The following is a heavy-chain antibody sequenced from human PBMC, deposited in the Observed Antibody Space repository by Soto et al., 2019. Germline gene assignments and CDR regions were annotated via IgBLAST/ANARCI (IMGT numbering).Heavy chain of an antibody. CDR2: ISGSGGST. Sequence: GGSLRLSCAASGFTFSSYAMSWVRQAPGKGLEWVSAISGSGGSTYYADSVKGRFTISRDNSKNTLYLQMNSLRAEDTAVYYCAKDLLRYFDWLLYFDYWGQGTLVTVSS. J-gene: IGHJ4*02. D-gene: IGHD3-9*01. V-gene: IGHV3-23*01. CDR3: AKDLLRYFDWLLYFDY. CDR1: GFTFSSYA.